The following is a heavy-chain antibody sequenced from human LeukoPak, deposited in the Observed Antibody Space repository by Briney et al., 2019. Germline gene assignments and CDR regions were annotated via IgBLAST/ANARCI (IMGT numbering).Heavy chain of an antibody. CDR1: GFTFSSYA. J-gene: IGHJ4*02. CDR2: ISSNGGST. Sequence: PGGSLRLSCAASGFTFSSYAIHWVRQAPGKGLEYVSAISSNGGSTYYANSVKGRFTISRDNSKNTLYLQMGSLRAEDMAVYYCASSDLHSSSWYPLDYWGQGTLVTVSS. V-gene: IGHV3-64*01. D-gene: IGHD6-13*01. CDR3: ASSDLHSSSWYPLDY.